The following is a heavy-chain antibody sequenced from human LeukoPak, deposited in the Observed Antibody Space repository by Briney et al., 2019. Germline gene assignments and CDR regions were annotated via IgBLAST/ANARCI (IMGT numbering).Heavy chain of an antibody. D-gene: IGHD4-23*01. CDR1: GFAFDSYC. V-gene: IGHV3-33*08. Sequence: GGSLRLSCAASGFAFDSYCMNWVRQAPGKGLEWVAVIWYDGSNKYYADSVKGRFTISRDNSKNTLYLQMNSLRAEDTAVYYCASGATTVVTPGGYWGQGTLVTVSS. CDR3: ASGATTVVTPGGY. CDR2: IWYDGSNK. J-gene: IGHJ4*02.